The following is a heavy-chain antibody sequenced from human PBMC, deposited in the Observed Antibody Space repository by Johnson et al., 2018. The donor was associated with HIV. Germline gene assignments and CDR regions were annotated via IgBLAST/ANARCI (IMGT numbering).Heavy chain of an antibody. CDR2: ICGSSGCST. V-gene: IGHV3-23*01. J-gene: IGHJ3*02. CDR3: AKTPSTGVDALDI. CDR1: GFTFSRYG. Sequence: EVQVLESGGGLVQPGGSLRLSCAASGFTFSRYGMSWVRQAPGKGLEWVSTICGSSGCSTYYADSVKGRFTISRDNSKNTLYLQMNSLRAEDTAVYYCAKTPSTGVDALDIWGQGTMVTVYS. D-gene: IGHD3-9*01.